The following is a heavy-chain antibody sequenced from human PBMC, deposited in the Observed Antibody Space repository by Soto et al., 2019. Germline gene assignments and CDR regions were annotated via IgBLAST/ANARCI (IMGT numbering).Heavy chain of an antibody. Sequence: QITLKESGPTLVKPTETLTLTCTFSGFSISTSGVGVGWIRQPPGKALEWLAFTYWDNDNRYNPSLRSRVTVAKDTSKSLVVLLMTNMDPVDTATYFCAHRRGGYNWDDGYFDYWGQGTLVTVSS. V-gene: IGHV2-5*02. CDR3: AHRRGGYNWDDGYFDY. CDR2: TYWDNDN. D-gene: IGHD1-20*01. J-gene: IGHJ4*02. CDR1: GFSISTSGVG.